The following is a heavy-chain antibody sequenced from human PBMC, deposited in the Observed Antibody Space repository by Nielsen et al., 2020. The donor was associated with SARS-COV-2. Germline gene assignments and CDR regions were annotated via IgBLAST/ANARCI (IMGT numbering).Heavy chain of an antibody. CDR1: GFSLSNARMG. Sequence: SGPTLVKPTETLTLTCTVSGFSLSNARMGVSWIRQPPGKALEWLAHIFSHDEKSYSTSLKSRLTISKDTSKSQVVLTMTNMDPVDTATYYCARILYYYGSGSYYTRFDPWGQGTLVTVSS. V-gene: IGHV2-26*01. D-gene: IGHD3-10*01. J-gene: IGHJ5*02. CDR3: ARILYYYGSGSYYTRFDP. CDR2: IFSHDEK.